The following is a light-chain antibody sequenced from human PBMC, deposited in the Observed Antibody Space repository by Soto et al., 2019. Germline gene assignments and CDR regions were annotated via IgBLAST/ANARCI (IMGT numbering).Light chain of an antibody. J-gene: IGKJ1*01. V-gene: IGKV3-15*01. CDR2: GVS. CDR1: QSISSN. Sequence: EVVMTQSPATLSVSPGESATLSCRASQSISSNKLAWYQQKPGQAPRLLLFGVSNRATGIPARFSGSGSGTDFSLTISSLQSEDFAVYYYQQYDYWPRTFGQGTKVDIK. CDR3: QQYDYWPRT.